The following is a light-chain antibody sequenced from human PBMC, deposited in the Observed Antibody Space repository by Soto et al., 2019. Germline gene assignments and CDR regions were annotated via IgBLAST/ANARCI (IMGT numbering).Light chain of an antibody. V-gene: IGKV3-20*01. Sequence: EIVLTQSPGTLSLSPGERATLSCRASQSISSSYLAWYQQKPGQAPRLLIYGASSRATGIPDRFSGSGSGIDFSLTITRLEPEDCEVYYCQQYGSSPPYAFGQGTKLEIK. J-gene: IGKJ2*01. CDR3: QQYGSSPPYA. CDR1: QSISSSY. CDR2: GAS.